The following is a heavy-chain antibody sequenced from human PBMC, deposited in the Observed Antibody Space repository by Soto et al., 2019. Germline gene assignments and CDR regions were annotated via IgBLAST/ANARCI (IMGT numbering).Heavy chain of an antibody. Sequence: PSETLSLTCTVSGGSFSSYYWSWIRQPPGKGLEWIGYIYYSGSTNYNPSLKSRVTISVDTSKNQFSLKLSSVTAADTAVYYCARSSRYCSGGSCYENWFDPWGQGTLVTVSS. CDR2: IYYSGST. J-gene: IGHJ5*02. D-gene: IGHD2-15*01. V-gene: IGHV4-59*08. CDR1: GGSFSSYY. CDR3: ARSSRYCSGGSCYENWFDP.